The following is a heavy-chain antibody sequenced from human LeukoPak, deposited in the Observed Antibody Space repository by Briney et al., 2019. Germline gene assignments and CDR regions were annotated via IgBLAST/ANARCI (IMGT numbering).Heavy chain of an antibody. V-gene: IGHV3-30*18. CDR1: AFTFSSYG. J-gene: IGHJ4*02. Sequence: TGGSLRLSCAASAFTFSSYGMHWVRQAPGKGLEWVAVISADGIDKYYADSVKGRFTISRDNSKNTLYLQMSSLRPEDTAVYYCAKDKGREGDYWGQGNLVTVSS. CDR3: AKDKGREGDY. CDR2: ISADGIDK.